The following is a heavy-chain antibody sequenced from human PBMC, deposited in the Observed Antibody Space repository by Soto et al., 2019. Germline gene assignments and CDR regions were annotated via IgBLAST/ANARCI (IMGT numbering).Heavy chain of an antibody. J-gene: IGHJ6*03. Sequence: GGSRRLSCAAFGWTLSTSSMNWVRQAPGKGLEWISYIRRHTSVTAYADSVKGRFTISRDSAKNSLYLQMNSLRVEDTAVYYCARAHSITGTTRWNYFYSYMDVGGKGTTVTLFS. CDR3: ARAHSITGTTRWNYFYSYMDV. V-gene: IGHV3-48*01. CDR1: GWTLSTSS. CDR2: IRRHTSVT. D-gene: IGHD1-20*01.